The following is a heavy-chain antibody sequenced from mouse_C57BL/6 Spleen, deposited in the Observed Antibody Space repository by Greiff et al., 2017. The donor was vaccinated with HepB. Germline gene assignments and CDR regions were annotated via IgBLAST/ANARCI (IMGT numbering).Heavy chain of an antibody. V-gene: IGHV1-52*01. J-gene: IGHJ3*01. CDR3: ARDRYGYDGGFAY. CDR1: GYTFTSYW. D-gene: IGHD2-2*01. Sequence: QVHVKQPGAELVRPGSSVKLSCKASGYTFTSYWMHWVKQRPIQGLEWIGNIDPSDSETHYNQKFKDKATLTVDKSSSTAYMQLSSLTSEDSAVYYCARDRYGYDGGFAYWGQGTLVTVSA. CDR2: IDPSDSET.